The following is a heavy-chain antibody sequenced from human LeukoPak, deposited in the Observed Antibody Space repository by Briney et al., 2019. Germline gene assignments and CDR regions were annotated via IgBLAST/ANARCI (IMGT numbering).Heavy chain of an antibody. CDR2: MYAGGST. CDR1: GFTFSSYA. J-gene: IGHJ4*02. V-gene: IGHV3-53*01. CDR3: ARSGSGWFDY. Sequence: GGSLRLSCAASGFTFSSYAMSWVRQAPGKGLEWVSVMYAGGSTYYADSVKGRFTISRDSSKNTLYLQMNSLRVEDTAMYYCARSGSGWFDYWGQGTLVTVSS. D-gene: IGHD6-19*01.